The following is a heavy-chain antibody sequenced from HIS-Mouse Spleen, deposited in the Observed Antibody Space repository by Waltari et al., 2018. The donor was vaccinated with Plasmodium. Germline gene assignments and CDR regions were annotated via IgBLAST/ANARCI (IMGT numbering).Heavy chain of an antibody. CDR1: GGSIRSSSYY. CDR3: ARDRITGTSDFDD. D-gene: IGHD1-7*01. CDR2: IYYSGGT. V-gene: IGHV4-39*07. J-gene: IGHJ4*02. Sequence: QLQLQESGPGLVKPSETLSLTCTVSGGSIRSSSYYWGWIRQPPGKGLEWIGSIYYSGGTYYNPSLKSRVTRSVDTAKNQFSLKLSSGTAADTAVYYWARDRITGTSDFDDWGQGTLVTVSS.